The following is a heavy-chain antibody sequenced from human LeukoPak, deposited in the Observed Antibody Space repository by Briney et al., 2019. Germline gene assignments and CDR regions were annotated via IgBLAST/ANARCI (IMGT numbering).Heavy chain of an antibody. J-gene: IGHJ4*02. D-gene: IGHD6-13*01. V-gene: IGHV4-34*01. CDR1: GGSFSGYY. Sequence: PSETLSLTCAVYGGSFSGYYWSWIRQPPGKGLEWIGEINHSGSTNYNPSLKSRVTISVDTSKNQFSLKLSSVTAADTAVYYCARGGMDFDYWGQGTLVTVSS. CDR3: ARGGMDFDY. CDR2: INHSGST.